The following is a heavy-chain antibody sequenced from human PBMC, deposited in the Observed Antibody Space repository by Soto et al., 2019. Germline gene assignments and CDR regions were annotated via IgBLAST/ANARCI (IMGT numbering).Heavy chain of an antibody. CDR3: ARGGGTILAPLP. J-gene: IGHJ5*02. D-gene: IGHD3-3*01. CDR2: INSNSGAT. CDR1: GYTFTGYF. V-gene: IGHV1-2*02. Sequence: ASVKVSGKASGYTFTGYFMHWVRQAPGQGLEWMGWINSNSGATKYAQKFQGRVTLSRGTSISTAYMELSGLRSDDTAVYYCARGGGTILAPLPWGQGTLVNVSS.